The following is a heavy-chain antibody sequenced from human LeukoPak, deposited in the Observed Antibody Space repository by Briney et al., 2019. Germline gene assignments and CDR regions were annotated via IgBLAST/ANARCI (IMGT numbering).Heavy chain of an antibody. J-gene: IGHJ6*03. CDR2: ISSSSSTI. V-gene: IGHV3-48*04. Sequence: GGSLRLSCAASGFTFSSYSMNWVRQAPGKGLEWVSYISSSSSTIYYADSVKGRFTISRDNAKNSLYLQMNSLRAEDTAVYYCARDQKVGPGEGPNYYYYYVDVWGKGTTVTVSS. D-gene: IGHD7-27*01. CDR1: GFTFSSYS. CDR3: ARDQKVGPGEGPNYYYYYVDV.